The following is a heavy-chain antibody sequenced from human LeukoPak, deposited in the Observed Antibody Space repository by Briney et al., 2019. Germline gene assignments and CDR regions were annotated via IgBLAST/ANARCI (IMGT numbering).Heavy chain of an antibody. J-gene: IGHJ4*02. Sequence: GGSLRLSCAASGFTFSNYYMSWIRQAPGKGLEWVSYISSSGSTIYYADSVKGRFTISRDNAKNSLYLQMNSLRAEDTAVYYCARDYIGNSYYFDYWGQGTLVTVSS. CDR3: ARDYIGNSYYFDY. CDR1: GFTFSNYY. D-gene: IGHD4-23*01. CDR2: ISSSGSTI. V-gene: IGHV3-11*04.